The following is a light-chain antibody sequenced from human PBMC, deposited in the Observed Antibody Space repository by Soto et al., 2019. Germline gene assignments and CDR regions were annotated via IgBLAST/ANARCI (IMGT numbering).Light chain of an antibody. CDR2: DVS. CDR1: SSDVGTYDF. J-gene: IGLJ1*01. Sequence: QSVLTQPRSVSGSPGQSVTISCTGTSSDVGTYDFVSWYQQHPGKAPRLMIFDVSERPSGVPDRFSGSKSGNTASLTISGLQAEDEADYYCSSYTSSTNYVFGTGTKLTVL. V-gene: IGLV2-11*01. CDR3: SSYTSSTNYV.